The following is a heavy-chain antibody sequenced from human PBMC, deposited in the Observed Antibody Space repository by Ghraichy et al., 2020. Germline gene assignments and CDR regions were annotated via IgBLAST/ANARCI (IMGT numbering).Heavy chain of an antibody. Sequence: GGSLRLSCEASGFTFRSYNMYWVRQAPGKGLEWVSFIRYDGKTKYYGDSVKGRVTISRDNSKNTLYLEVDSLRAEDTAVYYCVKDLYDCDGSNCYSRIDYWGQGTLVTVSS. CDR3: VKDLYDCDGSNCYSRIDY. CDR2: IRYDGKTK. D-gene: IGHD3-22*01. J-gene: IGHJ4*02. CDR1: GFTFRSYN. V-gene: IGHV3-30*02.